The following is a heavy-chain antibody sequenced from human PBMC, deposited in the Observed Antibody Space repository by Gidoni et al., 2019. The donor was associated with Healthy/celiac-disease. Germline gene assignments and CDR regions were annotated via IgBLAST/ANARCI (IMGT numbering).Heavy chain of an antibody. CDR1: GASFSGYY. J-gene: IGHJ5*02. Sequence: QVQLQQWGAGLLTPSETLSLTCAVYGASFSGYYWSWIRQPPGKGLEWIGEINHSGSTNYNPSLKSRVTISVDTSKNQFSLKLSSVTAADTAVYYCARGRGDYAIVVVPAATRGRWFDPWGQGTLVTVSS. V-gene: IGHV4-34*01. CDR2: INHSGST. D-gene: IGHD2-2*01. CDR3: ARGRGDYAIVVVPAATRGRWFDP.